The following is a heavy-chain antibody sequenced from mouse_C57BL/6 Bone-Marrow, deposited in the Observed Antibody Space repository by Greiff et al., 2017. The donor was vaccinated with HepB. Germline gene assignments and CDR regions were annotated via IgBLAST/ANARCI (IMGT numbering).Heavy chain of an antibody. D-gene: IGHD1-2*01. CDR3: ARPRLRRRAWFAY. V-gene: IGHV1-69*01. CDR2: IDPSDSYT. J-gene: IGHJ3*01. Sequence: VQLQQPGAELVMPGASVKLSCKASGYTFTSYWMHWVKQRPGQGLEWIGEIDPSDSYTNYNQKFKGKSTLTVDKSTSTAYMHLSSLTSEDSAVYYCARPRLRRRAWFAYWGQGTLVTVSA. CDR1: GYTFTSYW.